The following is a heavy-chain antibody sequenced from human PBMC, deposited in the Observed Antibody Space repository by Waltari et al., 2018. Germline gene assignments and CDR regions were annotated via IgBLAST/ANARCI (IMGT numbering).Heavy chain of an antibody. J-gene: IGHJ6*02. Sequence: QVQLVQSGAEVKKPGSSVKVSCKASGGTFSSYAISWVRQAPGQGLEWMGTFIPILGIANYAQKFQGRVTITAGKSTSTAYMELGSLRSEDTAVYYCARDQCSGGSCYRTNYYYGMDVWGQGTTVTVSS. D-gene: IGHD2-15*01. CDR1: GGTFSSYA. CDR3: ARDQCSGGSCYRTNYYYGMDV. CDR2: FIPILGIA. V-gene: IGHV1-69*04.